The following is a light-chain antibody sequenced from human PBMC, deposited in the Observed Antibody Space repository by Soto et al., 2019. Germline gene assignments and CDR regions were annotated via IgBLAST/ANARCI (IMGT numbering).Light chain of an antibody. CDR2: KNN. CDR1: SSNIGSNY. CDR3: AVWDDSLSGREV. Sequence: QSVLTQPTSASGTPGQRVTISCSGSSSNIGSNYVYWYQQVPGTTPKLLIYKNNQRPSGVPERFSGSKSGTSASLAISGLRSEDEADYYCAVWDDSLSGREVFGGGTKVTVL. V-gene: IGLV1-47*01. J-gene: IGLJ2*01.